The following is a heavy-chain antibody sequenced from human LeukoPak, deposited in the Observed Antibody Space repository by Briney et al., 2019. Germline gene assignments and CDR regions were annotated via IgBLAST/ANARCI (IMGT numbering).Heavy chain of an antibody. CDR3: ASSKAGGGWSNFDY. CDR2: INPSGSKK. Sequence: GGSLRLSCAASGFIFSSYEMNWFRQAPGKGLEGVSYINPSGSKKYYADSVKGRFTISRDNAKNSLYLQVNSLRAEDTAVYYCASSKAGGGWSNFDYWGQGTLVTVSS. V-gene: IGHV3-48*03. D-gene: IGHD6-19*01. CDR1: GFIFSSYE. J-gene: IGHJ4*02.